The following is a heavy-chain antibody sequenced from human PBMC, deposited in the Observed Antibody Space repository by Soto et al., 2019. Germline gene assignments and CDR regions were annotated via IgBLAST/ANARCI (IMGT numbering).Heavy chain of an antibody. CDR3: ARVSLARSGWYLRYGMDV. J-gene: IGHJ6*02. CDR1: GFTFSSYN. Sequence: EVQLVESGGGLVQPGGSLRLSCAASGFTFSSYNMNWVRQAPGKGLEWVSFISSSSSTIYYADSVKGRFTISRDNAKNSLYLQMNSLRDEDTALYYCARVSLARSGWYLRYGMDVLGQGTTVTVSS. V-gene: IGHV3-48*02. D-gene: IGHD6-19*01. CDR2: ISSSSSTI.